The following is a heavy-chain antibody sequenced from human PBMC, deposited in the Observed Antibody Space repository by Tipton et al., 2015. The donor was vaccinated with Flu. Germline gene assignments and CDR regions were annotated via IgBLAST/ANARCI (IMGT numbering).Heavy chain of an antibody. CDR3: AKDHRYCSSTNCPYYFDY. Sequence: SLRLSCAASGFTFSSHGMHWVRQAPGKGLEWVAFIRYDGSNKYYADSVKGRFTISRDNSKNTLYLQMNSLRAEDTAVYYCAKDHRYCSSTNCPYYFDYWGQGTLVTVSS. D-gene: IGHD2-2*01. CDR1: GFTFSSHG. J-gene: IGHJ4*02. CDR2: IRYDGSNK. V-gene: IGHV3-30*02.